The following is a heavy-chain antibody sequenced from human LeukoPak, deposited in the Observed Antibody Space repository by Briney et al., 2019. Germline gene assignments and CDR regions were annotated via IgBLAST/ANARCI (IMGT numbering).Heavy chain of an antibody. V-gene: IGHV3-66*02. CDR2: IYSGGST. CDR3: ARNGGYCSSTSCCYYYYYYMDV. D-gene: IGHD2-2*01. CDR1: GFTFSSYA. J-gene: IGHJ6*03. Sequence: GGSLRLSCAASGFTFSSYAMSWVRQAPGKGLEWVSVIYSGGSTYYADSVKGRFTISRDNSKNTLYLQMNSLRAEDTAVYYCARNGGYCSSTSCCYYYYYYMDVWGKGTTVTVSS.